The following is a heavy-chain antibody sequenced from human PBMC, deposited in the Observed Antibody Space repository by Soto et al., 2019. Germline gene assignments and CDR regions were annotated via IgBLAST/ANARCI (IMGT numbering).Heavy chain of an antibody. J-gene: IGHJ4*02. CDR2: ISGSGGST. V-gene: IGHV3-23*01. CDR1: GFTFSSYA. Sequence: EVQLLESGGGLVQPGGSLRLSCAASGFTFSSYAMSWVRQAPGKGLEWVSAISGSGGSTYYADSVKGRFTISRDNSKNALYLQMNSLRAEDTAVYYCAKGDKGYDSGGYEDYWGQGTLVTVSS. CDR3: AKGDKGYDSGGYEDY. D-gene: IGHD3-22*01.